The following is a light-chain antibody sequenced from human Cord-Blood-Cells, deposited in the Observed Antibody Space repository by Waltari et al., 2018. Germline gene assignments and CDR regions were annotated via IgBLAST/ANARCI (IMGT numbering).Light chain of an antibody. Sequence: QSVLTQPPSASGTPGQRVTISCSGSSSHLGSKSVYWYQQLPGTAPKLLIYRNNQRPSGVPDRFSGSKSGTSASLAISGLRSEDEADYYCAAWDDSLSGLFGGGTKLTVL. CDR3: AAWDDSLSGL. CDR1: SSHLGSKS. CDR2: RNN. J-gene: IGLJ3*02. V-gene: IGLV1-47*01.